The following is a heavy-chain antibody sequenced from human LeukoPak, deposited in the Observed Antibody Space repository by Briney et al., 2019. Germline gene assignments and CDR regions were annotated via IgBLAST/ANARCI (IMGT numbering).Heavy chain of an antibody. Sequence: SETLSLTCTVSGGSVSSGSYYWSWIRQSPEKGLEWIGYIYYSGSTNYNPSLKSRVTISVDTSKNQFSLKVTSVTAADTAVYYCARIVRYYDSSPYYFDYWGQGTLVTVSS. V-gene: IGHV4-61*01. CDR2: IYYSGST. CDR3: ARIVRYYDSSPYYFDY. D-gene: IGHD3-22*01. J-gene: IGHJ4*02. CDR1: GGSVSSGSYY.